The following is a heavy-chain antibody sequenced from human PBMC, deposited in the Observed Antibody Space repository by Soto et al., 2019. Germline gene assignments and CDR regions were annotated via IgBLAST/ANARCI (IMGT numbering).Heavy chain of an antibody. CDR2: IYYSGST. Sequence: SETLSLTCTVSGGSISSYYWSWIRQPPGKGLEWIGYIYYSGSTNYNPSLKSRVTMSVDTSKSQFSLKLTSVTAADTAVYYCARGEGAFFYYGLDVWGQGITVTVSS. CDR1: GGSISSYY. CDR3: ARGEGAFFYYGLDV. V-gene: IGHV4-59*01. J-gene: IGHJ6*02.